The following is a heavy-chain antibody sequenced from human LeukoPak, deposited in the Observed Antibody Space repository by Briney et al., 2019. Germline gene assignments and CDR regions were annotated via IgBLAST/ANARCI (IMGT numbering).Heavy chain of an antibody. V-gene: IGHV4-30-4*08. CDR1: GGSISSGDYY. CDR2: IYYSGST. J-gene: IGHJ4*02. CDR3: ARQEGGIVGPY. Sequence: PSQTLSLTCTVSGGSISSGDYYWSWLRQAPGKGLEWIGYIYYSGSTYYNPSLKSRVTISVDTSKNQFSLKLSSVTAADTAVYYCARQEGGIVGPYWGQGTLVTVSS. D-gene: IGHD1-26*01.